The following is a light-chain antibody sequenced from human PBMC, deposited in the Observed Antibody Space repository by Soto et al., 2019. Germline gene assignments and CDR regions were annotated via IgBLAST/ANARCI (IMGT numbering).Light chain of an antibody. Sequence: EIVITQSPATLSVSPGERATLSCRGSQSVRSNLAWYPPKPGQAPRIIIYGASTRDTGIPATFSGSGAGTECTLTIGSLQSEDVAVDYCQQYNNWTITFGQGTRLEIK. CDR1: QSVRSN. CDR2: GAS. J-gene: IGKJ5*01. CDR3: QQYNNWTIT. V-gene: IGKV3-15*01.